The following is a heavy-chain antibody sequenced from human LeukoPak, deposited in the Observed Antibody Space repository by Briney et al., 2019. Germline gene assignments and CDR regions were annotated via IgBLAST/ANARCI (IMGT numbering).Heavy chain of an antibody. CDR3: ARDSGGLRFLEWLPKGGLDY. CDR2: ISSSSSYI. CDR1: GFTVSSNY. Sequence: GGSLRLSCAASGFTVSSNYMSWVRQAPGKGLEWVSSISSSSSYIYYADSVKGRFTISRDNAKNSLYLQMNSLRAEDTAVYYCARDSGGLRFLEWLPKGGLDYWGQGTLVTVSS. V-gene: IGHV3-21*01. J-gene: IGHJ4*02. D-gene: IGHD3-3*01.